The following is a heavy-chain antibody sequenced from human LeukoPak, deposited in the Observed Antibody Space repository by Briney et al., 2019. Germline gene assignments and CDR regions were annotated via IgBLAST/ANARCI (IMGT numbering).Heavy chain of an antibody. D-gene: IGHD6-13*01. J-gene: IGHJ4*02. CDR3: AKDHGSSDWYYFDY. CDR1: GFTFSDYA. Sequence: PGGSLRLSCAASGFTFSDYAMHWLRQAPGKGLEWVAVISYDGSKKYYADSVKGRFTISRDNSKNTLYLQMNTLRADDTAVYYCAKDHGSSDWYYFDYWGQGTLVTVSS. CDR2: ISYDGSKK. V-gene: IGHV3-30*04.